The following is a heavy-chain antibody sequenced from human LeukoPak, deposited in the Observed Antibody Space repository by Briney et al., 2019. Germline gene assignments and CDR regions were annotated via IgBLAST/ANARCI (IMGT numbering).Heavy chain of an antibody. CDR2: ISSSSSYI. Sequence: GGSLRLSCAASGFTFSSYSMNWVRQAPGKGLEWVSSISSSSSYIYYADSVKGRFTISRDNAKNSLYLQMNSLRAEDTAVYYCARDSQGTTVTTDDAFDIWGQGTMVTVSS. J-gene: IGHJ3*02. CDR3: ARDSQGTTVTTDDAFDI. V-gene: IGHV3-21*01. CDR1: GFTFSSYS. D-gene: IGHD4-17*01.